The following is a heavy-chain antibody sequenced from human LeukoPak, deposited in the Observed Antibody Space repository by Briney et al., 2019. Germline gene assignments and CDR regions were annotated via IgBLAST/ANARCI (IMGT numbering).Heavy chain of an antibody. Sequence: PSETLSLTCTVSGGSISSSSYYWGWIRQPPGKGLEWIGSIYYIGSTYYNPSLKSRVTISVDTSKTQFSLKLSSVTAADTAVYYCARAPYYDFWSGYYFSDYWGQGTLVTVSS. CDR1: GGSISSSSYY. V-gene: IGHV4-39*07. D-gene: IGHD3-3*01. CDR2: IYYIGST. CDR3: ARAPYYDFWSGYYFSDY. J-gene: IGHJ4*02.